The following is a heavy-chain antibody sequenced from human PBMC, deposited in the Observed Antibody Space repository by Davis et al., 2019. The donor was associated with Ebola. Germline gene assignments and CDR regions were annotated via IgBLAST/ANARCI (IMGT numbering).Heavy chain of an antibody. V-gene: IGHV1-18*01. D-gene: IGHD2-2*01. CDR3: VRELGVVVPGVTKDVFDI. Sequence: ASVKVSCKASGYDFNKFGITWVRQAPGQGLEWMGWISGYNGNTIYAEHLQGRVTMTTDTSTSTAYMELRSLRSDDTAVYYCVRELGVVVPGVTKDVFDIWGQGTMVTVSS. CDR1: GYDFNKFG. J-gene: IGHJ3*02. CDR2: ISGYNGNT.